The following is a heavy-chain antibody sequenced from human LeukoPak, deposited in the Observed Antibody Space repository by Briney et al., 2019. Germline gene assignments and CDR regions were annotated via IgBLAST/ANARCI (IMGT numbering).Heavy chain of an antibody. CDR1: GFTFSSYS. CDR3: ARRGGYWSSTSCYRVRTPWFDS. Sequence: VKPGGSLRLSCAASGFTFSSYSMNWVRQAPGKGLEWVSSISSSSSYIYYADSVKGRFTISRDNAKNSLYLQMNSLRAEDTAVYYCARRGGYWSSTSCYRVRTPWFDSWGQGTLVTVSS. J-gene: IGHJ5*01. CDR2: ISSSSSYI. D-gene: IGHD2-2*01. V-gene: IGHV3-21*01.